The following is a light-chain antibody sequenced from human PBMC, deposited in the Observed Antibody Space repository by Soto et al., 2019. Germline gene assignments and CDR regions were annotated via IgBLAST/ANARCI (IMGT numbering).Light chain of an antibody. CDR1: SNDVGGYDY. J-gene: IGLJ1*01. CDR3: ISYTDRQSYL. V-gene: IGLV2-14*01. CDR2: YVT. Sequence: QSALTQPASVSGSPGQSITISCTGTSNDVGGYDYVSWYQQHPGKAPKLMVYYVTNRPSGVSIRFSGSKSGISASLTISGLQTEDEADYYCISYTDRQSYLFGTGTKLTVL.